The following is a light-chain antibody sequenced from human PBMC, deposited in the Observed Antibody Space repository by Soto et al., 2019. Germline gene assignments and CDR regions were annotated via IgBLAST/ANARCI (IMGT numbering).Light chain of an antibody. Sequence: QSVLTQPPSVSAAPGQKVTNSCSGTSSNIGNNFVSWYQHLPGTAPRLLIYDNNKRPSGIPDRFSGSRSATSATLGITGLQTGDEADYYCGTWDSSLSAGVFGGGTKLTVL. CDR1: SSNIGNNF. V-gene: IGLV1-51*01. CDR2: DNN. CDR3: GTWDSSLSAGV. J-gene: IGLJ2*01.